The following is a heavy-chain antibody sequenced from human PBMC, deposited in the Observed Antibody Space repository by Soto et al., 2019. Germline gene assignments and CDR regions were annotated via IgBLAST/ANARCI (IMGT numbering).Heavy chain of an antibody. Sequence: GGSLRLSCAASGFTFSSYGMHWVRQAPGKGLEWVAVISYDGSNKYYADSVKGRFTISRDNSKNTLYLQMNSLGAEDTAVYYCAKDRGDFTHYYYGMDVWGQGTTVTVSS. CDR2: ISYDGSNK. CDR3: AKDRGDFTHYYYGMDV. J-gene: IGHJ6*02. D-gene: IGHD3-3*01. CDR1: GFTFSSYG. V-gene: IGHV3-30*18.